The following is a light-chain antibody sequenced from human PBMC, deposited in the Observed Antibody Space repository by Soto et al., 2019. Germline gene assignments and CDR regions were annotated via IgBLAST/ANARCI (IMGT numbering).Light chain of an antibody. CDR1: QSISPW. J-gene: IGKJ1*01. CDR3: QQYATYWT. V-gene: IGKV1-5*03. Sequence: DIQMTQSPSTLSASVGDRVTITCRASQSISPWLAWYQQIPGEAPKLLIYKASSLESWVPSRLSGSGSGTEFSLTISSLQPDDVATYYCQQYATYWTFGQGTKV. CDR2: KAS.